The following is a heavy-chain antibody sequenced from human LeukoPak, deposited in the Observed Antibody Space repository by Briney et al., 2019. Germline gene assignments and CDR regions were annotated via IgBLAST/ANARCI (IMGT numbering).Heavy chain of an antibody. CDR1: GGSISSYY. D-gene: IGHD3-16*02. V-gene: IGHV4-59*08. Sequence: SETLSLTCTVSGGSISSYYWSWIRQPPGKGLEWIGYIYYSGSTNYNPSLKSRVTISVDTSKNQFSLKLSSVTAADTAVYYCARYDVWGSYRAFDYWGQGTLVTVSS. CDR2: IYYSGST. J-gene: IGHJ4*02. CDR3: ARYDVWGSYRAFDY.